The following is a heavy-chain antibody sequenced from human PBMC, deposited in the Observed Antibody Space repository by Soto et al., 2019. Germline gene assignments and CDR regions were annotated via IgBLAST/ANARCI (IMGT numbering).Heavy chain of an antibody. V-gene: IGHV3-23*01. D-gene: IGHD3-22*01. CDR3: AKAWTYYYDSSGYYSQDYYYGMDV. Sequence: GGSLRLSCAASGFTFSAYAMSWVRQAPGKGLQRVSGLVGSGGGIQYADSVRGRFTVSRDNSKNTLYLQMNSLRAEDTAVYYCAKAWTYYYDSSGYYSQDYYYGMDVWGQGTTVTVSS. CDR2: LVGSGGGI. CDR1: GFTFSAYA. J-gene: IGHJ6*02.